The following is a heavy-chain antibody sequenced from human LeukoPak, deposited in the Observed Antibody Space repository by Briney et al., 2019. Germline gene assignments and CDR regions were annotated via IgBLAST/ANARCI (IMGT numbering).Heavy chain of an antibody. CDR1: GFTFGDYW. CDR2: IKSDGSET. Sequence: PGGSLRLSCAASGFTFGDYWMTWVRQAPGRGLECVAEIKSDGSETYYVDSVEGRFTISRDNAKNSLYLQMNSLRAEDTAVYYCARATIFGVVTALGPLDSWGRGTRVTV. D-gene: IGHD3-3*01. V-gene: IGHV3-7*01. CDR3: ARATIFGVVTALGPLDS. J-gene: IGHJ4*02.